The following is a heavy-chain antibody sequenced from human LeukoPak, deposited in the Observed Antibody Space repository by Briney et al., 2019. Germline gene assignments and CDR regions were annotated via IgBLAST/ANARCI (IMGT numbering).Heavy chain of an antibody. Sequence: GGSLRLSCAASGFTFSSYAMSWVRQAPGKGLEWVSAISGSGGSTYYADSVKGRFTISRDNSKNTLYLQMNSLRAEDTAVYYCAKDTRCGSCYSGLCNVGSYWYFDLWGRGTLVTVSS. D-gene: IGHD2-15*01. CDR1: GFTFSSYA. J-gene: IGHJ2*01. V-gene: IGHV3-23*01. CDR3: AKDTRCGSCYSGLCNVGSYWYFDL. CDR2: ISGSGGST.